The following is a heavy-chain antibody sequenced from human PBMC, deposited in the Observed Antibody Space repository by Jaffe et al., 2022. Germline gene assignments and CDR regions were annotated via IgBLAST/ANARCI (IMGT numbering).Heavy chain of an antibody. CDR3: AKDLDIVVVVAATPSFADY. J-gene: IGHJ4*02. CDR1: GFTFSSYG. Sequence: QVQLVESGGGVVQPGRSLRLSCAASGFTFSSYGMHWVRQAPGKGLEWVAVISYDGSNKYYADSVKGRFTISRDNSKNTLYLQMNSLRAEDTAVYYCAKDLDIVVVVAATPSFADYWGQGTLVTVSS. D-gene: IGHD2-15*01. V-gene: IGHV3-30*18. CDR2: ISYDGSNK.